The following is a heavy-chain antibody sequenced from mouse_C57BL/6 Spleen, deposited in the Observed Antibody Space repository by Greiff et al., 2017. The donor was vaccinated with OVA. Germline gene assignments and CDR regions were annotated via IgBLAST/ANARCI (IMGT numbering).Heavy chain of an antibody. CDR3: ARCYDYEEEAMDY. V-gene: IGHV1-80*01. CDR1: GYAFSSSW. CDR2: IYPGDGDT. Sequence: VQLQQSGPELVKPGASVKISCKASGYAFSSSWMNWVKQRPGKGLEWIGRIYPGDGDTNYNGKFKGKATMTADKSSSTANMQLSSLTSEDSAVYICARCYDYEEEAMDYWGQGTSVTVSS. D-gene: IGHD2-4*01. J-gene: IGHJ4*01.